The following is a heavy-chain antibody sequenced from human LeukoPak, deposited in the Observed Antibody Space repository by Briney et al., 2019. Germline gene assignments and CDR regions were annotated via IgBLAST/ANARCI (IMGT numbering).Heavy chain of an antibody. CDR1: GFTFGDYA. Sequence: PGGCLRLSCSASGFTFGDYAMHWVWQAPGKGLEWVSGLSWNGGSLGYAGSVKGRFTISRDNAKNSLYLQMNSLRAEDTAVYYCAREGGITMIVVDPHFDYWGQGTLVTVSS. V-gene: IGHV3-9*01. CDR3: AREGGITMIVVDPHFDY. CDR2: LSWNGGSL. J-gene: IGHJ4*02. D-gene: IGHD3-22*01.